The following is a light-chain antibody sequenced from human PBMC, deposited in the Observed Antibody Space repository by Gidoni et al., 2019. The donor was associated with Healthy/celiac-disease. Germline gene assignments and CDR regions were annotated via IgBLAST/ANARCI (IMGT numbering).Light chain of an antibody. CDR1: LHVSCY. CDR3: RQRSNWPPWT. Sequence: EIVLTQSLATMPLAPGERATLSRRASLHVSCYLAWYQQKPGQAPRLLFYDASTRATGIPARCIGSGSGTNVTLTISSLEPEEFAVYYCRQRSNWPPWTFGQGTKVEI. V-gene: IGKV3-11*01. J-gene: IGKJ1*01. CDR2: DAS.